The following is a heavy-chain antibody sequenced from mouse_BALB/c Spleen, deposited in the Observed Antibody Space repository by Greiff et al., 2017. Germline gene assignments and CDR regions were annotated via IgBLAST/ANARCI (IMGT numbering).Heavy chain of an antibody. Sequence: VKLQESGPGLVAPSQSLSITCTVSGFSLTGYGVNWVRQPPGKGLEWLGMIWGDGSTDYNSALKSRLSISKDNSKSQVFLKMNSLQTDDTARYYCAIYYGSSYLAMDYWGQGTSVTVSS. CDR1: GFSLTGYG. CDR2: IWGDGST. CDR3: AIYYGSSYLAMDY. J-gene: IGHJ4*01. V-gene: IGHV2-6-7*02. D-gene: IGHD1-1*01.